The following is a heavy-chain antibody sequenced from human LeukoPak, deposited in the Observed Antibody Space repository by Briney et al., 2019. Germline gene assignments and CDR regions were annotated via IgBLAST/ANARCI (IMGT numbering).Heavy chain of an antibody. CDR1: GGSISSGGYY. Sequence: SETLSLTCTVSGGSISSGGYYWSWIRQHPGKGLEWIGYIYYSGSTYYNPSLKSRVTISVDTSKNQCSLKLSSVTAADTAVYYCARGTFGELFDYWGQGTLVTVSS. CDR2: IYYSGST. D-gene: IGHD3-10*01. CDR3: ARGTFGELFDY. J-gene: IGHJ4*02. V-gene: IGHV4-31*03.